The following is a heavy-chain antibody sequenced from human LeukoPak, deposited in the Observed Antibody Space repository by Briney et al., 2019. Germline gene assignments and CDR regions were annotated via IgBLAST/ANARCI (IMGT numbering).Heavy chain of an antibody. D-gene: IGHD1-1*01. CDR3: ARGVYNDAFDI. Sequence: SGGSLRLSCVASGRTFSSYAMHWVRQAPGKGLEWVAVISNGGTNNYYADSVKGRFTISRDNSKNTLYLQMNSLRAEDTAVYYCARGVYNDAFDIWGQGTTVTVSS. CDR2: ISNGGTNN. CDR1: GRTFSSYA. J-gene: IGHJ3*02. V-gene: IGHV3-30-3*01.